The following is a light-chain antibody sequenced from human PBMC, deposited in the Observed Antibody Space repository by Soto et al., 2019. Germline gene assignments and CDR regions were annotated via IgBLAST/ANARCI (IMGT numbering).Light chain of an antibody. Sequence: DIQLTQSPSFLSASVGDRVTITCRASQGISSYLVWYQQKPGKAPKLLIYAASTLQSGVPSRFSGSGSGTEFTLPISILQPEDFSTYYCQQLNSYPLTFGGGTKVHIK. CDR3: QQLNSYPLT. J-gene: IGKJ4*01. V-gene: IGKV1-9*01. CDR2: AAS. CDR1: QGISSY.